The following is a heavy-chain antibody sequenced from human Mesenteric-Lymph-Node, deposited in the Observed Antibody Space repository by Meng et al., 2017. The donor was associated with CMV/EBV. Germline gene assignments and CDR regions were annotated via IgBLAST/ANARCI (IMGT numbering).Heavy chain of an antibody. CDR2: INPNRGGT. J-gene: IGHJ4*02. D-gene: IGHD2-8*01. CDR3: VRKVSAHPFDY. V-gene: IGHV1-2*06. Sequence: QVQLVQSGAEVKKRGASVNVSCKASGYTFTGYYMHWVRQAPGQGLEWMGRINPNRGGTNYAQKFKGRVTMTRDTSISTAYMELSRLRSDDTAVYYCVRKVSAHPFDYWGQGTLVTVSS. CDR1: GYTFTGYY.